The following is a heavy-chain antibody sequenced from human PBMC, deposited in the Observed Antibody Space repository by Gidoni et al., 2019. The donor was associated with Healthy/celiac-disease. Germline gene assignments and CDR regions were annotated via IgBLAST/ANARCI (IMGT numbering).Heavy chain of an antibody. J-gene: IGHJ4*02. V-gene: IGHV3-30*18. D-gene: IGHD2-8*02. CDR2: ISYDGSNK. CDR3: AKVRGRKYCTGGVCPTTD. Sequence: QVQLVESGGGVVQPGRSLRLSCAASGFTFSSYGMHWVRQAPGKGLEWVAVISYDGSNKYYADSVKGRFTISRDNSKNTLYLQMNSLRAEDTAVYYCAKVRGRKYCTGGVCPTTDWGQGTLVTVSS. CDR1: GFTFSSYG.